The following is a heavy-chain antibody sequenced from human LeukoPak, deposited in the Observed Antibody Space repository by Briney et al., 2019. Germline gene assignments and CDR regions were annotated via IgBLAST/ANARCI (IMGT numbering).Heavy chain of an antibody. Sequence: SVKVSCKASGGTFSSYAISWVRQAPGQGLEWMGGIIPIFGTANYAQKFRGRVTITADESTSTAYMELSSLRSEDTAVYYCARGGPYSSSWLYDALDIWGQGTMVTVSS. CDR3: ARGGPYSSSWLYDALDI. D-gene: IGHD6-13*01. CDR1: GGTFSSYA. V-gene: IGHV1-69*13. J-gene: IGHJ3*02. CDR2: IIPIFGTA.